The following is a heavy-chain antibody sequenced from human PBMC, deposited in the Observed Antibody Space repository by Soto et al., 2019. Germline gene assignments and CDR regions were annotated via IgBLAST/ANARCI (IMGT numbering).Heavy chain of an antibody. Sequence: SETLSLTCTVSGGSISSSSYYWGWIRQPPGKGLEWIGSIYYSGSTYYNPSLKSRVTISVDTSKNQFSLKLSSVTAADTAVYYCATSPRGAHFDWLLNKVDYWGQGTLVTVSS. CDR3: ATSPRGAHFDWLLNKVDY. D-gene: IGHD3-9*01. J-gene: IGHJ4*02. CDR1: GGSISSSSYY. V-gene: IGHV4-39*01. CDR2: IYYSGST.